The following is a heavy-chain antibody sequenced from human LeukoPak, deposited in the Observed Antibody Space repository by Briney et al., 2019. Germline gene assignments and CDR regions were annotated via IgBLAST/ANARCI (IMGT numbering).Heavy chain of an antibody. V-gene: IGHV3-23*01. D-gene: IGHD2-15*01. J-gene: IGHJ4*02. CDR1: GFTFSSYA. CDR2: ISGSGGST. CDR3: AKDANGCSGGSCYSSDY. Sequence: GGSLRLSCAASGFTFSSYAMSWVRQAPGKGLEWVSAISGSGGSTYYADSVKGRFTISRDNSKNTLYLQMNGLRAEDTAVYYCAKDANGCSGGSCYSSDYWGQGTLVTVSS.